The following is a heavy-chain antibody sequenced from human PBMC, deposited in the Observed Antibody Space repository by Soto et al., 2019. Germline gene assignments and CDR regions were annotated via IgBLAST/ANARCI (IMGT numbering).Heavy chain of an antibody. D-gene: IGHD5-18*01. CDR3: AADPHTAPTYYYYGMDV. J-gene: IGHJ6*02. CDR1: GFTFTSSA. Sequence: SVKVSCKASGFTFTSSAMQLVRLARGQRLEWIGWIVVGSGNTNYAQKFQERVTITGDMSTSTAYMELSSLRSEDTAVYYCAADPHTAPTYYYYGMDVWGQGTTVTVSS. V-gene: IGHV1-58*02. CDR2: IVVGSGNT.